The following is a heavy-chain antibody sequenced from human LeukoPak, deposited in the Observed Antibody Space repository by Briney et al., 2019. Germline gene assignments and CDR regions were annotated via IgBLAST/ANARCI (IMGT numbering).Heavy chain of an antibody. CDR2: IWYDGSNK. V-gene: IGHV3-33*01. CDR1: GFTFSSYG. Sequence: QTGGSLRLSCAASGFTFSSYGMHWVRQAPGKGLEWLAVIWYDGSNKYYADSVKGRFTISRDNSKNTLYLQMNSLRAEDTAVYYCARLYGTYPGWFDPWGQGTLVTVSS. J-gene: IGHJ5*02. D-gene: IGHD4-17*01. CDR3: ARLYGTYPGWFDP.